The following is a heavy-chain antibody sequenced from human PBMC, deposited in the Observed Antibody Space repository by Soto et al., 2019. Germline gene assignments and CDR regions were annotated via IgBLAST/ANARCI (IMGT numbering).Heavy chain of an antibody. J-gene: IGHJ5*02. D-gene: IGHD3-9*01. CDR2: IHYSGST. CDR1: GGSISSYY. V-gene: IGHV4-59*01. Sequence: NPSETLSLTCTVSGGSISSYYWSWIRQPPGKGLEWIGYIHYSGSTNYNPSLKSRVTISVDTSKNQFSLKLSSVTAADTAVYYCARVGGRITIFSWYFDPWGQGTLVTVSS. CDR3: ARVGGRITIFSWYFDP.